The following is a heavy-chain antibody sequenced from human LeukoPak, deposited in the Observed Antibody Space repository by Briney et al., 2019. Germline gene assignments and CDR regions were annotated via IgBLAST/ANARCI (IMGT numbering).Heavy chain of an antibody. V-gene: IGHV1-8*01. CDR3: ARGPPNWGYDY. CDR2: MSPNSGDT. Sequence: ASVKVSCKASGYTFTSYDFNWVRQATGQRPEWMGWMSPNSGDTGYAQKFQDRVTMTRNTSISAAYMELSSLRSDDTAVYYCARGPPNWGYDYWGPGTLVIVSS. J-gene: IGHJ4*02. D-gene: IGHD7-27*01. CDR1: GYTFTSYD.